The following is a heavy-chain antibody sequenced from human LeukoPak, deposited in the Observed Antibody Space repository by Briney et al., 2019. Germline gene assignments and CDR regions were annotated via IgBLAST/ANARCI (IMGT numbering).Heavy chain of an antibody. CDR2: IIPILGIA. CDR3: ASVLSGIAVAGSFDP. V-gene: IGHV1-69*04. CDR1: GGTFSSYA. Sequence: ASVKVSCKASGGTFSSYAISWVRQAPGHGLEWMGRIIPILGIANYAQKFQGRVTITADKSTSTAYVELSSLRSEDTAVYYCASVLSGIAVAGSFDPWGQGTLVTVSS. J-gene: IGHJ5*02. D-gene: IGHD6-19*01.